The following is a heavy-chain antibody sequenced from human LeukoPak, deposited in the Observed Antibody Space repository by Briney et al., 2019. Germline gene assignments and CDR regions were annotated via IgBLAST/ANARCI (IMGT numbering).Heavy chain of an antibody. CDR1: GYTFTGYY. CDR3: TTSMVRGVIITLSPFDY. CDR2: INPNSGGT. Sequence: GASVKVSCKASGYTFTGYYMHWVRQAPGQGLEWMGWINPNSGGTNYAQKFQGRVTITADKSTSTAYMELSSLRSEDTAVYYCTTSMVRGVIITLSPFDYWGQGTLVTVTS. D-gene: IGHD3-10*01. V-gene: IGHV1-2*02. J-gene: IGHJ4*02.